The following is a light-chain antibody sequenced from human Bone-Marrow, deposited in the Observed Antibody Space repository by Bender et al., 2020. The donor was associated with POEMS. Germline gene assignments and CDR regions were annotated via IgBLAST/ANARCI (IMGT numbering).Light chain of an antibody. V-gene: IGLV2-14*01. Sequence: QSVLTQPASVSGSPGQSITISCTGTGTDVGGYDYVSWYQQHPGKAPTLIIYDVSSRPSGVPGRFSGSKSGNTASLTISGLQPEDEAHYYCSSYTSSRTWVFGGGTKLTVL. CDR2: DVS. CDR1: GTDVGGYDY. J-gene: IGLJ3*02. CDR3: SSYTSSRTWV.